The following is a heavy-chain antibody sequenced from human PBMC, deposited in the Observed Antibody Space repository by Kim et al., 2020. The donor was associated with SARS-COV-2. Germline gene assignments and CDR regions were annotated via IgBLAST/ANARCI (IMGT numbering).Heavy chain of an antibody. J-gene: IGHJ6*03. CDR3: TRAPRDRWLQPLGYYYMDV. CDR1: GFTFSDNG. D-gene: IGHD5-18*01. V-gene: IGHV3-30*03. CDR2: ISDDASHT. Sequence: GGSLRLSCAASGFTFSDNGMHWVRQPPGKGLEWVAVISDDASHTSYSDSVKGRFTISRDNSKNTLFLEMGSLRADDMAVYYCTRAPRDRWLQPLGYYYMDVWGKGTTVTVSS.